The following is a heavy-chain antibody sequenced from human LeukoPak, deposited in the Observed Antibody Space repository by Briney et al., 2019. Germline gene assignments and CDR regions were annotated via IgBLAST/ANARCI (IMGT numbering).Heavy chain of an antibody. D-gene: IGHD5-24*01. CDR1: GFTFSSYW. CDR3: ARDGYNYYYYYYMDV. V-gene: IGHV3-7*01. CDR2: IKQDGSEK. Sequence: GGSLRLSCAASGFTFSSYWMSWVRQAPGKGLEWVANIKQDGSEKYYVDSVKGRFTISRDNAKNSLYLQMNSLRAEDTAVYYCARDGYNYYYYYYMDVWGKGTTVTVSS. J-gene: IGHJ6*03.